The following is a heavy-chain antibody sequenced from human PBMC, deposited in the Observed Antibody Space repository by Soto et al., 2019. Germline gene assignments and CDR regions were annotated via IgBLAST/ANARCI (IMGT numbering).Heavy chain of an antibody. J-gene: IGHJ6*02. CDR2: INHSGST. Sequence: SETLSLTCAVYGGSFSGYYWSWIRQPPGKGLEWIGEINHSGSTNYNPSLKSRVTISVDTSKNQFSLKLSSVTAADTAVYYCARELFYDFWSGYYGYHNYYGRDVWGQGTTVTVSS. D-gene: IGHD3-3*01. CDR1: GGSFSGYY. V-gene: IGHV4-34*01. CDR3: ARELFYDFWSGYYGYHNYYGRDV.